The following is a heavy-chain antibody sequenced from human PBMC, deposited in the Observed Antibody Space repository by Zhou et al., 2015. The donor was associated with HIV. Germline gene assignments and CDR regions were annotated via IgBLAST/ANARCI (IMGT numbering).Heavy chain of an antibody. CDR2: IIPILGIA. CDR3: ATNRLPRGSDWYFDL. D-gene: IGHD2-21*02. V-gene: IGHV1-69*02. J-gene: IGHJ2*01. CDR1: GGTFSSYT. Sequence: QVQLVQSGAEVKKPGSSVKVSCKASGGTFSSYTISWVRQAPGQGLEWMGRIIPILGIANYAQKFQGRVTITADKSTSTAYMELSSLRSEDTAVYYCATNRLPRGSDWYFDLWGRGTLVTVSS.